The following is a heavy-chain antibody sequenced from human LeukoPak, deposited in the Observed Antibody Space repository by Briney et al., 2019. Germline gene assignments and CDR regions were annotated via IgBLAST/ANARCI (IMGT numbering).Heavy chain of an antibody. CDR2: ISAYNGNT. CDR3: ARDLGSSGYYRYHWFDP. Sequence: ASVKVSCKASGYTFTSYGISWVRQAPGQGLEWMGWISAYNGNTNYAQKLQGRVTMTTDTSTSTAYMELRSLRSDDTAVYYCARDLGSSGYYRYHWFDPRGQGTLVTVSS. J-gene: IGHJ5*02. D-gene: IGHD3-22*01. CDR1: GYTFTSYG. V-gene: IGHV1-18*01.